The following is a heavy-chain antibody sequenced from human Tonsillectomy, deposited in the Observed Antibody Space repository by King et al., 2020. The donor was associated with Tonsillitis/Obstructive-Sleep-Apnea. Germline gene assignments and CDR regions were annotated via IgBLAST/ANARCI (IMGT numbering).Heavy chain of an antibody. CDR3: ARMGSSTSPAKV. D-gene: IGHD2-2*01. J-gene: IGHJ4*02. Sequence: QLQESGPGLLKPSETLSLTCTVSVGSITSYTWCWIRQPTGKGRKWIGYLYSSGSTTYNPSLKSRVTISVDTSKNQFSLKLNSVTAADSAVYYCARMGSSTSPAKVWGQGTLVTVSS. V-gene: IGHV4-59*01. CDR2: LYSSGST. CDR1: VGSITSYT.